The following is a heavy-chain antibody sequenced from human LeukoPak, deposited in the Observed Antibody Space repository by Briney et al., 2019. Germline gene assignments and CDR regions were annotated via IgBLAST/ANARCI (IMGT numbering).Heavy chain of an antibody. D-gene: IGHD2-21*01. CDR2: IIPIFGTA. J-gene: IGHJ4*02. Sequence: SVKVSCKASGGTFSSYAISWVRQAPGQGLEWMGGIIPIFGTANYAQKFQGRVTITADESTSTAYMELSSLRSEDTAVYYCARNQLAYCGGDCYQYYFDYWGQGTLVTVSS. V-gene: IGHV1-69*01. CDR3: ARNQLAYCGGDCYQYYFDY. CDR1: GGTFSSYA.